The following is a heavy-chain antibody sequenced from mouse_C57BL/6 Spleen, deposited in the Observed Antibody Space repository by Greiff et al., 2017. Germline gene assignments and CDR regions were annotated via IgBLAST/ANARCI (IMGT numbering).Heavy chain of an antibody. D-gene: IGHD2-2*01. J-gene: IGHJ2*01. CDR1: GYTFTSYW. CDR2: IDPSDSET. CDR3: ARWGYGYDDYFDY. V-gene: IGHV1-52*01. Sequence: QVQLQQPGAELVRPGSSVKLSCKASGYTFTSYWMHWVKQRPIQGLEWIGNIDPSDSETHYNQKFKDKATLTVDKSSSTAYMQLSSLTSEDSAVYYCARWGYGYDDYFDYWGQGTTLTVSS.